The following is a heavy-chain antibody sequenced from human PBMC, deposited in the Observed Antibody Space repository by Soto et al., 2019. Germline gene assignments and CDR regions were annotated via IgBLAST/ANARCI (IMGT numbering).Heavy chain of an antibody. CDR2: IYPTGST. Sequence: QVQLQESGPGLVKPSETLSLSCTVSGDSFSNYYCNWVRKSAGKGLEWIGRIYPTGSTTYNPSLKSRLTMSVDPSKTQFSLRLTSMTAADTAVYYCATGRSEVVPGAMDTWGQGTLVTVSS. J-gene: IGHJ5*02. CDR3: ATGRSEVVPGAMDT. CDR1: GDSFSNYY. D-gene: IGHD2-2*01. V-gene: IGHV4-4*07.